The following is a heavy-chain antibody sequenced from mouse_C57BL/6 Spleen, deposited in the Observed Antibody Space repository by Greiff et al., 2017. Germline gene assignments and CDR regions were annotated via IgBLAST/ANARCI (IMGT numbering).Heavy chain of an antibody. V-gene: IGHV1-82*01. CDR2: IYPGDGDT. CDR1: GYAFRSSW. D-gene: IGHD6-2*01. J-gene: IGHJ2*01. Sequence: VQLQQSGPALVKPGASVKISCKASGYAFRSSWMNWVKPRPGKGLEWIGRIYPGDGDTNYNGKFKGKATLTADKSSSTAYMQLSSLTAEDSAVYFCGRGASKAIDSWGEGNTLTVS. CDR3: GRGASKAIDS.